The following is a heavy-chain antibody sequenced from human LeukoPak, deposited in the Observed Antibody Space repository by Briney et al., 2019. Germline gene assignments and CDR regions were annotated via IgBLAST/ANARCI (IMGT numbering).Heavy chain of an antibody. J-gene: IGHJ1*01. CDR3: ARALPEEYFQH. D-gene: IGHD1-14*01. CDR2: IYHSGST. CDR1: GYSISSGYY. V-gene: IGHV4-38-2*02. Sequence: SETLSLTCTVSGYSISSGYYWGWIRQPPGKGLEWIGSIYHSGSTYYNPSLKSRVTISVDTSKNQFSLKLSSVTAADTAVYYCARALPEEYFQHWGQGTLVTVSS.